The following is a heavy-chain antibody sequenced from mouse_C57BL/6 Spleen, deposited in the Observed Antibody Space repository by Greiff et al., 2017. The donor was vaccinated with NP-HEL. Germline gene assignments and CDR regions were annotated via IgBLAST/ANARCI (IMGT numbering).Heavy chain of an antibody. V-gene: IGHV1-26*01. CDR3: ARPTTGVEPYFDY. D-gene: IGHD1-1*01. Sequence: EVQLQQSGPELVKPGASVKISCKASGYTFTDYYMNWVKPSHGKSLEWIGDINPNNGGTSYKQKFKGKATLTVDKSSSTAYMELRSLTSEDSAVYYCARPTTGVEPYFDYWGQGTTLTVSS. J-gene: IGHJ2*01. CDR1: GYTFTDYY. CDR2: INPNNGGT.